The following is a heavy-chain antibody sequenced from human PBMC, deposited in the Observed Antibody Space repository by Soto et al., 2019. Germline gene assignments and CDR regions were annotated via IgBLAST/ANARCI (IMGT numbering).Heavy chain of an antibody. D-gene: IGHD3-3*01. CDR3: ASILRFLEAYYMDV. CDR1: GGTFSSYT. Sequence: ASVKVSFKASGGTFSSYTISWVRQAPGQGLEWMGRIIPILGIANYAQKFQGRVTITADKSTSTAYMELSSLRSEDTAVYYCASILRFLEAYYMDVWGKGTTVTVSS. CDR2: IIPILGIA. J-gene: IGHJ6*03. V-gene: IGHV1-69*02.